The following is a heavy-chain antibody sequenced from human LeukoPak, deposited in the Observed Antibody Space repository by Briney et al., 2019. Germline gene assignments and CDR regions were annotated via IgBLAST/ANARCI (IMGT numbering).Heavy chain of an antibody. CDR1: GFTFSSYG. V-gene: IGHV3-30*02. Sequence: QAGGSLRLSCAASGFTFSSYGMHWVRQAPGKGLEWVAFIRYDGSNKYYADSVKGRFTISRDNSKNTLYLQMNSLRAEDTAVYYCAKLNGDYGHDAFDIWGQGTMVTVSS. CDR3: AKLNGDYGHDAFDI. J-gene: IGHJ3*02. CDR2: IRYDGSNK. D-gene: IGHD4-17*01.